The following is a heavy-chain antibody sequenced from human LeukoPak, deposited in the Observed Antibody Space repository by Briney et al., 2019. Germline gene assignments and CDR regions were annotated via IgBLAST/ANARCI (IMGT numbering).Heavy chain of an antibody. CDR3: AGDLSSGWSNYYYDMDV. Sequence: KSSETLSLTCTVSGGSISSYYWSWIRQPPGKGLEWIGYIYYSGSTNYNPSLKSRVTISVDTSKNQFSLKLSSVTAADTAVYYCAGDLSSGWSNYYYDMDVWGKGTTVTVSS. CDR2: IYYSGST. J-gene: IGHJ6*04. V-gene: IGHV4-59*01. D-gene: IGHD6-19*01. CDR1: GGSISSYY.